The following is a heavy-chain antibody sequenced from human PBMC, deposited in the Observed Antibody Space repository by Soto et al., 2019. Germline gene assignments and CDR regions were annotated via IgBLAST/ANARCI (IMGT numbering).Heavy chain of an antibody. CDR2: ITDNGGDS. D-gene: IGHD2-2*01. Sequence: EVQLLVSGGDLVQPGGSLRLSCVASGFTFGSRAMSWVRQAPGEGLEWVSTITDNGGDSKSADSVRGRFAISRDNSKNTLYLQMNSLRAEDTAVYYCAKDARYCSSTSCYVPLYYYYGMDVWGQGTTVTVSS. CDR1: GFTFGSRA. V-gene: IGHV3-23*01. CDR3: AKDARYCSSTSCYVPLYYYYGMDV. J-gene: IGHJ6*02.